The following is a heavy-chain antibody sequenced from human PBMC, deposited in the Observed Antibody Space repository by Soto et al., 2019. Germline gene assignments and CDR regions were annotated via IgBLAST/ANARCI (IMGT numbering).Heavy chain of an antibody. CDR1: GGSISSYY. D-gene: IGHD6-19*01. V-gene: IGHV4-59*01. CDR2: IYYSGST. Sequence: QVQLQESGPGLVKPSETLSLTCTVSGGSISSYYWSWIRQPPGKGLEWIGYIYYSGSTNYNPSLKSRVTISVDTSKNQFSLKLSSVTAADTAVYYCARGVVYSIGWHNDAFDIWGQGTMVTVSS. CDR3: ARGVVYSIGWHNDAFDI. J-gene: IGHJ3*02.